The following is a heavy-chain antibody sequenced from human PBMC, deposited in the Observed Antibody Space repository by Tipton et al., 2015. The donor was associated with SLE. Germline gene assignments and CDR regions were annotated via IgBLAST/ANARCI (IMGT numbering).Heavy chain of an antibody. CDR3: ARKDGFNFYYFDY. V-gene: IGHV4-39*01. CDR1: GDSFSRSNYY. D-gene: IGHD5-24*01. J-gene: IGHJ4*02. CDR2: IYYSGST. Sequence: TLSLTCTVSGDSFSRSNYYWAWIRQPPGKGLEWIGSIYYSGSTYYNPSLKNRVTISVDTSKNQFSLKLSSVTAADTAVYYCARKDGFNFYYFDYWGQGRLVTVSS.